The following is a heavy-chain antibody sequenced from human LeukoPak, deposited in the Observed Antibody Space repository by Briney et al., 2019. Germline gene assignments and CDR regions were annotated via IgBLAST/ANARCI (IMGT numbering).Heavy chain of an antibody. CDR1: GYTFTTYG. V-gene: IGHV1-18*01. D-gene: IGHD5-24*01. Sequence: GASVKVSCKASGYTFTTYGITWVRQAPGQGLEWMGWISAYNGNTNYAQKVQGRVTMTTDTSTTTAYMDLRSLRSDDTAVYYCTRGGTDGALDIWGQGTMVTVSS. CDR2: ISAYNGNT. CDR3: TRGGTDGALDI. J-gene: IGHJ3*02.